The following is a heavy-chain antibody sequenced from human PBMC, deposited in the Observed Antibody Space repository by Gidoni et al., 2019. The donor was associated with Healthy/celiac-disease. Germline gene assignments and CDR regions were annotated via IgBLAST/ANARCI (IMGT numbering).Heavy chain of an antibody. CDR1: GFTFSSYA. CDR3: AREAGEYSGSYVFDY. J-gene: IGHJ4*02. V-gene: IGHV3-30-3*01. Sequence: QVQLVESGGGVVQPGRSLRLTCAASGFTFSSYAMHWVRQAPGKGLEWVAVISYDVSNKCCANSVKGRFTISRDNSKNTLYLQMNSLRPEDAAVYYCAREAGEYSGSYVFDYWGQGTLVTVSS. CDR2: ISYDVSNK. D-gene: IGHD1-26*01.